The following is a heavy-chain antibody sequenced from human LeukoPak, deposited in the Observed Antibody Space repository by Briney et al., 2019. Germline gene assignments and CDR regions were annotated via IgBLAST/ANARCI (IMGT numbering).Heavy chain of an antibody. J-gene: IGHJ6*03. V-gene: IGHV4-59*01. CDR1: GFTFSSYA. CDR2: IYYSGST. D-gene: IGHD6-13*01. CDR3: ARDVYSSSWYGYYYYYMDV. Sequence: GSLRLSCAASGFTFSSYAMSWIRQPPGKGLEWIGYIYYSGSTNYNPSLKSRVTISVDTSKNQFSLKLSSVTAADTAVYYCARDVYSSSWYGYYYYYMDVWGKGTTVTVSS.